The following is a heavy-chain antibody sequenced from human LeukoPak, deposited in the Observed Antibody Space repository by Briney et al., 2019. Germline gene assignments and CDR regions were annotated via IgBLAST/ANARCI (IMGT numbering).Heavy chain of an antibody. Sequence: GGTLRLSCAASGFTFSNAWMSWVRQAPGKGPEWVGRIKNKVDGGTTDYAAPVKGRFTISRYDSKSTLYLQMDSRKPEDTAVYYCSPRAGWEFLTEFWGQGPLVTVSS. CDR2: IKNKVDGGTT. V-gene: IGHV3-15*01. CDR1: GFTFSNAW. CDR3: SPRAGWEFLTEF. D-gene: IGHD3-10*01. J-gene: IGHJ4*02.